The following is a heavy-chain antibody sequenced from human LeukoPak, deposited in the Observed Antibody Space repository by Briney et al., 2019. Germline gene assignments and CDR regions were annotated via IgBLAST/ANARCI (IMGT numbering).Heavy chain of an antibody. J-gene: IGHJ4*02. CDR3: ARGFKGRSVGYYDSSGYKGNFDY. V-gene: IGHV4-34*01. Sequence: SETLSLTCAVYGGSFSGYYWSWIRQPPGKGLEWIGEINHSGSTNYNPSLKSRVTISVDTSKNQLSLKLSSVTAADTAVYYCARGFKGRSVGYYDSSGYKGNFDYWGQGTLVTVSS. D-gene: IGHD3-22*01. CDR1: GGSFSGYY. CDR2: INHSGST.